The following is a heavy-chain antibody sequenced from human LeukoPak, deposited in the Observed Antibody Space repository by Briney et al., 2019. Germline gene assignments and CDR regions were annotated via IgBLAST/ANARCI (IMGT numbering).Heavy chain of an antibody. CDR2: IIPIFGTA. J-gene: IGHJ6*04. CDR3: ARHYYGSGSILYYGMDV. CDR1: GGTFSSYA. Sequence: SVKVSCKASGGTFSSYAISWVRQDPGQGLEWMGMIIPIFGTANYAQKFQGRVTITADESTSTAHMELSSLRSEDTAVYYCARHYYGSGSILYYGMDVWGKGTTVTVSS. D-gene: IGHD3-10*01. V-gene: IGHV1-69*13.